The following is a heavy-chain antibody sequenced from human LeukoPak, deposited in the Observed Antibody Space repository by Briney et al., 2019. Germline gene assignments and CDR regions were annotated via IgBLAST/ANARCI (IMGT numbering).Heavy chain of an antibody. J-gene: IGHJ4*02. CDR2: IYYSGST. CDR1: GGSINSGGYY. D-gene: IGHD3-22*01. CDR3: ARDSGPTYYYDSSGYYFDY. V-gene: IGHV4-61*08. Sequence: SETLSLTCTVSGGSINSGGYYWSWIRQPPGKGLEWIGYIYYSGSTNYNPSLKSRVTISVDTSKNQFSLKLSSVTAADTAVYYCARDSGPTYYYDSSGYYFDYWGQGTLVTVSS.